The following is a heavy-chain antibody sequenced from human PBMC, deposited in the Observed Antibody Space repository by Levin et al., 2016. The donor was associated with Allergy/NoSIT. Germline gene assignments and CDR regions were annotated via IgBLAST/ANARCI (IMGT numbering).Heavy chain of an antibody. CDR2: IQQDGSEK. Sequence: WIRQPPGKGLEWVANIQQDGSEKYYVDSVKGRFTISRDNAKNSLYLQMNSLRAEDTAVYYCARDYTTVTTYYYFYYGLDVWGQGTTVTVSS. J-gene: IGHJ6*02. CDR3: ARDYTTVTTYYYFYYGLDV. D-gene: IGHD4-17*01. V-gene: IGHV3-7*01.